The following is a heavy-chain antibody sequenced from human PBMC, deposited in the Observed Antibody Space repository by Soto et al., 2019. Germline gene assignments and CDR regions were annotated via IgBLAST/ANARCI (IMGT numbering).Heavy chain of an antibody. J-gene: IGHJ4*02. CDR1: GFTFSAYW. D-gene: IGHD1-1*01. CDR2: ISDDGSTT. V-gene: IGHV3-74*01. CDR3: TRGPRVSSTGTGAH. Sequence: LRLSCEVSGFTFSAYWMHWVRQGPGKGLIWVSRISDDGSTTTYADSVKCRFTISRDNAKNTLYLQMNSLRADDTGLYYCTRGPRVSSTGTGAHWGQGTLVTVSS.